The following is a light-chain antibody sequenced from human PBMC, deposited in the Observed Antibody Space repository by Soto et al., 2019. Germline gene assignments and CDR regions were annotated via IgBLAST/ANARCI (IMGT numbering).Light chain of an antibody. CDR3: GSWDSSLTANV. CDR2: DDI. Sequence: QSVLTQPPSVSAAPGQKVTISCSGTTSNVANNFVSWYQQFPGKAPKLLIYDDIRRPSGIPDRFSASKSGTSATLGITGLQTGDEADSYCGSWDSSLTANVFGTGTKVTV. CDR1: TSNVANNF. J-gene: IGLJ1*01. V-gene: IGLV1-51*01.